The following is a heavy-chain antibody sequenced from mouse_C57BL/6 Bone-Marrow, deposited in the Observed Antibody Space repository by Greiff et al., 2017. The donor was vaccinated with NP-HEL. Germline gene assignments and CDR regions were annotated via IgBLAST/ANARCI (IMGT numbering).Heavy chain of an antibody. D-gene: IGHD2-2*01. CDR1: GYTFTSYW. CDR2: IYPGSGST. CDR3: AIYYGYDECSYYAMDY. J-gene: IGHJ4*01. Sequence: QVQLQQPGAELVKPGASVKMSCKASGYTFTSYWITWVKQRPGQGLEWMGDIYPGSGSTNYNEKFKSKATLTVDTSSSTAYMQLSSLTSEDSAVYYCAIYYGYDECSYYAMDYWGQGTSVTVSS. V-gene: IGHV1-55*01.